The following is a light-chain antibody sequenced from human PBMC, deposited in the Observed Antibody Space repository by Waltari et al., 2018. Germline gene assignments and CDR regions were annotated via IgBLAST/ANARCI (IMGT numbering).Light chain of an antibody. CDR2: EVN. Sequence: QSALTQTASVSGSPGQAITIPCSGTTSDIGTYNLVSWYQQHPGKAPTPIIYEVNKRPSGVSNRFSGSKTGTTAFLTISGLQSADEADYYCCSYAGSAISMFGGGTKVTVL. J-gene: IGLJ3*02. V-gene: IGLV2-23*02. CDR1: TSDIGTYNL. CDR3: CSYAGSAISM.